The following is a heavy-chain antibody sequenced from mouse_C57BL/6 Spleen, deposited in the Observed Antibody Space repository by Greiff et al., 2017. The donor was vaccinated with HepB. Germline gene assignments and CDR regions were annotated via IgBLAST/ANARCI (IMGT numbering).Heavy chain of an antibody. Sequence: EMKLMESGGGLVQPGGSLSLSCAASGFTFTDYYMSWVRQPPGQALAWLGFIRHKANGYTTEYSASVKCRFTISVDNSPSLLYFQRNALRAEDSATYYCARFIYDDYAEGPMDYWGQGASVTVSS. CDR1: GFTFTDYY. D-gene: IGHD2-4*01. CDR3: ARFIYDDYAEGPMDY. J-gene: IGHJ4*01. CDR2: IRHKANGYTT. V-gene: IGHV7-3*01.